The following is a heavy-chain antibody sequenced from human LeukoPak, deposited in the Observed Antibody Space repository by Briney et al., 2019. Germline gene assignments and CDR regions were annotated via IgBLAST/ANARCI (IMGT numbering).Heavy chain of an antibody. Sequence: SETLSLTCTVSGGSISSGSYYWSWIRQPAWKGLQWFGRIYASGSTHYNRSLQSRVTISVDTSKNQFSLKLSSVTAADTAVYYCARDKGRGGCSGGSCYEDTFDIWGQGTMVTVSS. CDR1: GGSISSGSYY. V-gene: IGHV4-61*02. D-gene: IGHD2-15*01. J-gene: IGHJ3*02. CDR2: IYASGST. CDR3: ARDKGRGGCSGGSCYEDTFDI.